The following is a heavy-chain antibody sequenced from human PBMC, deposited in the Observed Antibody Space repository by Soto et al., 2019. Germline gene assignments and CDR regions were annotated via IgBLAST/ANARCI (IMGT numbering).Heavy chain of an antibody. CDR1: GYTLTELS. V-gene: IGHV1-24*01. J-gene: IGHJ3*02. Sequence: ASVKVSCKISGYTLTELSMHWVRQAPGKGLEWMGGFDPEDGETIYAQKFQGRVTMTEDTSTDTAYMELSSLRSEDTAVYYCATVSRGLRFLEWLLSQNSTFDIWGQGTMVTVSS. CDR2: FDPEDGET. D-gene: IGHD3-3*01. CDR3: ATVSRGLRFLEWLLSQNSTFDI.